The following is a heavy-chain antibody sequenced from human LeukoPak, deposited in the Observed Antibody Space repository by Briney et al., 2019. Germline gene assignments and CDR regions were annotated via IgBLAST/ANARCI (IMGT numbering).Heavy chain of an antibody. CDR1: GFTFSDYW. D-gene: IGHD1-26*01. J-gene: IGHJ6*03. CDR2: ITSSSSRT. V-gene: IGHV3-21*01. Sequence: GGSLRLSCAASGFTFSDYWMNWVRQAPGKALEWVSSITSSSSRTFYADSVKGRYTISRDNAKNSLYLQMDSLRAEDTAVYYCARDPYSGGYGAYYYYYMDVWGKGTTVTVSS. CDR3: ARDPYSGGYGAYYYYYMDV.